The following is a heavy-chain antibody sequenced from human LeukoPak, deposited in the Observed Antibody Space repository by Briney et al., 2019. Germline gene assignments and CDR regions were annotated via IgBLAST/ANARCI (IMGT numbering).Heavy chain of an antibody. CDR2: INHSGST. D-gene: IGHD2-8*02. J-gene: IGHJ4*02. Sequence: EINHSGSTNYNPSLKSRVTISVDTSKNQFSLKLSSVTAADTAVYYCAREVPVAKRGGYFDYWGQGTLVTVSS. CDR3: AREVPVAKRGGYFDY. V-gene: IGHV4-34*01.